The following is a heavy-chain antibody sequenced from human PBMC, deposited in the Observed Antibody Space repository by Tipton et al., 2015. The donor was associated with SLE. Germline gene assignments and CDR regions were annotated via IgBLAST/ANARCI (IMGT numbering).Heavy chain of an antibody. CDR2: IYYSGST. V-gene: IGHV4-31*03. D-gene: IGHD6-13*01. CDR1: GGSISSGGYY. CDR3: ARVRRILYSSRWGGAFDY. Sequence: TLSLTCTVSGGSISSGGYYWSWIRQHPGKGLEWIGYIYYSGSTYYNPSLKSRVTISVDTSKNQFSLKLSSVTAADTAVYYCARVRRILYSSRWGGAFDYWGQGTLVTVSS. J-gene: IGHJ4*02.